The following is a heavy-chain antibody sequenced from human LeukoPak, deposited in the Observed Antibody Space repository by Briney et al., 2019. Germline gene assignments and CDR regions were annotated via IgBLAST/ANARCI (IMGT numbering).Heavy chain of an antibody. V-gene: IGHV3-23*01. CDR1: GFTFSSYA. CDR2: ISGSGGST. Sequence: GGSPRLSCAASGFTFSSYAMSWVRQAPGKGLEWVSAISGSGGSTYYADSVKGRFTISRDNSKNTLYLQMNSLRAEDTAVYYCAKDRWGAVASFDYWGQGTLVTVSS. J-gene: IGHJ4*02. CDR3: AKDRWGAVASFDY. D-gene: IGHD6-19*01.